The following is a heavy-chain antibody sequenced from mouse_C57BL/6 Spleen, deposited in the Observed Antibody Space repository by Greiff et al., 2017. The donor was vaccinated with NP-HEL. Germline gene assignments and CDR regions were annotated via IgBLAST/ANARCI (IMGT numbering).Heavy chain of an antibody. CDR2: INPSSGYT. J-gene: IGHJ2*01. V-gene: IGHV1-4*01. CDR3: ARVTTGLYYFDY. D-gene: IGHD2-1*01. CDR1: GYTFTSYT. Sequence: QVQLQQSGAELARPGASVKMSCKASGYTFTSYTMHWVKQRPGQGLEWIGYINPSSGYTKYNQKFKDKATLTADKSSSTAYMQLSSLTSEDSAVYYCARVTTGLYYFDYWGQGTTLTVSS.